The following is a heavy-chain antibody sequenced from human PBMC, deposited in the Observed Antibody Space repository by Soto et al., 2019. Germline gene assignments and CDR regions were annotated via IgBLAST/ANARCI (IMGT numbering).Heavy chain of an antibody. J-gene: IGHJ4*02. CDR3: ARGYYYGSGSYLDAPDY. CDR2: INHSGST. V-gene: IGHV4-34*01. CDR1: GGSFSGYY. Sequence: QVQLQQWGAGLLKPSETLSLTCAVYGGSFSGYYWSWIRQPPGKGLEWIGEINHSGSTNYNPSLKSRVTISVDTSKNQFSLKLSSVTAADTAVYYCARGYYYGSGSYLDAPDYWGQGTLVTVSS. D-gene: IGHD3-10*01.